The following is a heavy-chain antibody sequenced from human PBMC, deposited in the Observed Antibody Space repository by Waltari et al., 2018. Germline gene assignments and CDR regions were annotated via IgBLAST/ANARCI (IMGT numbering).Heavy chain of an antibody. CDR3: VRQLTTANPWYIDS. CDR2: VFYNGRT. Sequence: QVQMQESGPGLVKPSETLSLTCSVSGGSVSSSRYYWGWIRQTPGKGLDWLGRVFYNGRTYYNPSLQSRVTISVDTSKNQFSLSLKSLTAADTAVFYCVRQLTTANPWYIDSWGQGTQVTVSS. V-gene: IGHV4-39*01. J-gene: IGHJ4*02. CDR1: GGSVSSSRYY. D-gene: IGHD1-1*01.